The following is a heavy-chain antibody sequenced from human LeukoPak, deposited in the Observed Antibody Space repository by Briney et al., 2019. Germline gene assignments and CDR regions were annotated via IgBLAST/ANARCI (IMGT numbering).Heavy chain of an antibody. CDR2: ISGSGGST. Sequence: GGSLRLSCAASGFTFSSYAMHWVRQAPGKGLEWVSAISGSGGSTYYADSVKGRFTISRDNSKNTLYLQMNSLRAEDTAVYYCAKGGGLNYGSGSYYNFDYWGQGTLVTVSS. CDR1: GFTFSSYA. J-gene: IGHJ4*02. D-gene: IGHD3-10*01. CDR3: AKGGGLNYGSGSYYNFDY. V-gene: IGHV3-23*01.